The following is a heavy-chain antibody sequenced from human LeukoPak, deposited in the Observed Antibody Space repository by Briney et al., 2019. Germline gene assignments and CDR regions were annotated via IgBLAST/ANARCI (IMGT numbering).Heavy chain of an antibody. CDR1: GFTFDDYA. D-gene: IGHD5-18*01. V-gene: IGHV3-9*01. Sequence: GGSLRLSCAASGFTFDDYAMHWVRQAPGKGLEWVSGISWNSGSIGYADSVRGRFTISRDNAKNSLYLQMNSLRAEDTAVYYCARDSVDTAMGTAKIYYFDYWGQGTLVTVSS. CDR2: ISWNSGSI. J-gene: IGHJ4*02. CDR3: ARDSVDTAMGTAKIYYFDY.